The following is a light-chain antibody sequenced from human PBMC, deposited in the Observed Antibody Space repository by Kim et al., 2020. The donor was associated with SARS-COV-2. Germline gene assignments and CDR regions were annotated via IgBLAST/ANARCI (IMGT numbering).Light chain of an antibody. CDR1: SSDGGSYNL. CDR2: EGT. Sequence: GQSITISCTGTSSDGGSYNLVSWYQQHPGKAPKLVIYEGTKRPSGVSNRFSGSKSGNTASLTISGLQAEDEADYYCCSYAGSSTWVFGGGTQLTVL. J-gene: IGLJ3*02. V-gene: IGLV2-23*01. CDR3: CSYAGSSTWV.